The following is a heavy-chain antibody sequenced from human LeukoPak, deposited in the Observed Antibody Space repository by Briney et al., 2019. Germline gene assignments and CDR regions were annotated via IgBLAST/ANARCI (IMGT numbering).Heavy chain of an antibody. Sequence: ASVKVSCKASGYTFTSYGISWVRQAPGQGLEWMGWISAYNGNTNYAQKLQGRVTMTTDTSTSTAYVELRSLRSDDTAVYYCARRVAAAGDYYYGMDVWGQGTMVTVSS. CDR2: ISAYNGNT. CDR3: ARRVAAAGDYYYGMDV. D-gene: IGHD6-13*01. CDR1: GYTFTSYG. V-gene: IGHV1-18*01. J-gene: IGHJ6*02.